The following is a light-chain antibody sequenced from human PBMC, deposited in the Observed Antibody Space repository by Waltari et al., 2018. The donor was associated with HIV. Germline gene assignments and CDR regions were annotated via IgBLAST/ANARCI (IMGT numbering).Light chain of an antibody. V-gene: IGLV3-1*01. CDR1: KLGDKY. CDR2: QDS. Sequence: SYELTQPPSVSVSPGQTASITCSGDKLGDKYVSWYQQKAGQSTVLVIFQDSKRPSGIPERCSGSNSGNTATLTISGTQAMDEADYYCQAWDSRTSFGGGTKLTVL. J-gene: IGLJ2*01. CDR3: QAWDSRTS.